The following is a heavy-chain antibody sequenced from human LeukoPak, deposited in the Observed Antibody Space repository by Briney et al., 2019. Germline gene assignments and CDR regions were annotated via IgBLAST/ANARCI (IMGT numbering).Heavy chain of an antibody. V-gene: IGHV3-23*01. Sequence: GGSLRLSCAASGFTFSSYAMNWVRQAPGKGLEWVSAISGSGGSTYYADSVKGRFTISRDNSKNTLYLQMNSLRAEDTAVYYCAKDVWASNYDILTGPDYWGQGTLVTVSS. CDR3: AKDVWASNYDILTGPDY. D-gene: IGHD3-9*01. CDR1: GFTFSSYA. CDR2: ISGSGGST. J-gene: IGHJ4*02.